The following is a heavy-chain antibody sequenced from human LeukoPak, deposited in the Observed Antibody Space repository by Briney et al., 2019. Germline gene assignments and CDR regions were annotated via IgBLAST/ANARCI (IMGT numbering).Heavy chain of an antibody. Sequence: SGGSLRLSCAASGFTFSNYWMSWVRQVPGKGLEWVANIKQDGSQKYYVDSMKGRFTISRDNAKNSLFLQMSSLRAEDTAVYYCARVGYSSSSIDYWGQGTLVTVSS. J-gene: IGHJ4*02. CDR1: GFTFSNYW. D-gene: IGHD6-6*01. V-gene: IGHV3-7*01. CDR2: IKQDGSQK. CDR3: ARVGYSSSSIDY.